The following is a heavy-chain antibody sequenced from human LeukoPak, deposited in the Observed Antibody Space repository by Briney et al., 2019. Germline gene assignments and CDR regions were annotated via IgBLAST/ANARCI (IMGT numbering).Heavy chain of an antibody. CDR3: ARHSLVLMVYAIVG. CDR1: GFTFTTYG. Sequence: PGGSLRLSCAASGFTFTTYGMHWVRQAPGKGLEWVAFTRYDEGNKYYADSVKGRFTISRDNSRNTLYLQMNSLRVEDTAVYYCARHSLVLMVYAIVGWGQGTLVTVSS. V-gene: IGHV3-30*02. CDR2: TRYDEGNK. J-gene: IGHJ4*02. D-gene: IGHD2-8*01.